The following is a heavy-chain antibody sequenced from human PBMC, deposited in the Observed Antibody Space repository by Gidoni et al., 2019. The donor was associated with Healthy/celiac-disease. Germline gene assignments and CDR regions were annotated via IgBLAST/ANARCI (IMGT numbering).Heavy chain of an antibody. CDR2: ISWDGGST. CDR3: AKGYCSGGSCFEYFQH. CDR1: GFTFDDYT. J-gene: IGHJ1*01. Sequence: EVQLVESGGVVVQPGGSLRLSCAASGFTFDDYTMHWVRQAPGKGLEWVSLISWDGGSTYYADSVKGRFTISRDNSKNSLYLQMNSLRTEDTALYYCAKGYCSGGSCFEYFQHWGQGTLVTVSS. V-gene: IGHV3-43*01. D-gene: IGHD2-15*01.